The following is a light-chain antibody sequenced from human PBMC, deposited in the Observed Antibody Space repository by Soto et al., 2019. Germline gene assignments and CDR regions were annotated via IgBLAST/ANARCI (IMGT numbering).Light chain of an antibody. V-gene: IGKV3-20*01. CDR3: QYYGNAPLT. Sequence: EIVLTQSPGTLSLSPGERATLSCRASQSVSDNSLAWYQQKPGQAPRLLIYGASSRATGIPDRFSGSGSGTDFTLTIHRLEPEDFAVYYCQYYGNAPLTFGGGTKVDIK. CDR1: QSVSDNS. CDR2: GAS. J-gene: IGKJ4*01.